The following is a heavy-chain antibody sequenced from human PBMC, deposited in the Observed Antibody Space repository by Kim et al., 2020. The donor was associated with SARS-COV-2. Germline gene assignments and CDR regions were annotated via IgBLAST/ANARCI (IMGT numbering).Heavy chain of an antibody. J-gene: IGHJ5*02. V-gene: IGHV1-2*02. CDR3: ARGSAAGTGWFDP. D-gene: IGHD6-13*01. Sequence: YAQKFQGRVTRTRDKSISTAYMELSRLRSDDTAVYYCARGSAAGTGWFDPWGQGTLVTVSS.